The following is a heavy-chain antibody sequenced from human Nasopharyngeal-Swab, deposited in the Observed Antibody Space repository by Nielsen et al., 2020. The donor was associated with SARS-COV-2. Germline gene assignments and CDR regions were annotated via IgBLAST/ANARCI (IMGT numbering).Heavy chain of an antibody. Sequence: WIRQPPGKGLEWIGNIHYSENTNYNPSLKSRVTMSVDTSTDQFSLKLSSVTAADTAVYYCARATYYDYVWGSYRPGAFDIWGQGTMVTVSS. V-gene: IGHV4-59*12. D-gene: IGHD3-16*02. CDR2: IHYSENT. CDR3: ARATYYDYVWGSYRPGAFDI. J-gene: IGHJ3*02.